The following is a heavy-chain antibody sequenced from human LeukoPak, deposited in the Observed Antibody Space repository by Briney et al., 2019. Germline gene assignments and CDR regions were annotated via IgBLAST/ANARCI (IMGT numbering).Heavy chain of an antibody. CDR3: AKLILTGYFGFDY. V-gene: IGHV3-7*01. J-gene: IGHJ4*02. Sequence: GGSLRLSCEASGFTFSSYGMHWVRQAPGTGLEWVANIQQDGSEKYYVDSVKGRFTISRDNAKNSLYLQMNSLRAEDTAVYYCAKLILTGYFGFDYWGQGTLVTVSS. CDR2: IQQDGSEK. CDR1: GFTFSSYG. D-gene: IGHD3-9*01.